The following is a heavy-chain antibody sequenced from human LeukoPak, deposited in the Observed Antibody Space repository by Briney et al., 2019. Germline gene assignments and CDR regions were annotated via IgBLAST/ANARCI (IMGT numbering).Heavy chain of an antibody. CDR3: ARVGSTYSSSWYYFDD. CDR1: GFTVSSNY. D-gene: IGHD6-13*01. J-gene: IGHJ4*02. CDR2: IYSGGST. V-gene: IGHV3-53*01. Sequence: PGGSLRLSCAASGFTVSSNYMSWVRQAPGKGLEWVSVIYSGGSTYYADSVKGRFTISRDNSKNTLYLQMNSLRAEDTAVYYCARVGSTYSSSWYYFDDWGQGTLVTVSS.